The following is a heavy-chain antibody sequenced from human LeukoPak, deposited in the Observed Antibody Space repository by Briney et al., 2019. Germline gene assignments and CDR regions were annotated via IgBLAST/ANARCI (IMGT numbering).Heavy chain of an antibody. V-gene: IGHV3-9*01. CDR2: ISWNSGSI. Sequence: GGSLRLSCAASGFTFDDYAMHWVRQAPGKGLEWVSGISWNSGSIGYADSVKGRFTISRDNAKNSLYLQMNSLRAEDTALYYCAKAHYDSSGLYNWFDPWGQGTLVTVSS. CDR1: GFTFDDYA. J-gene: IGHJ5*02. D-gene: IGHD3-22*01. CDR3: AKAHYDSSGLYNWFDP.